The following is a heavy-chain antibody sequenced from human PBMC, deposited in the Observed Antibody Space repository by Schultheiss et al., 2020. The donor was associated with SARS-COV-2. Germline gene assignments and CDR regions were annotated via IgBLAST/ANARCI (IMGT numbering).Heavy chain of an antibody. Sequence: GGSLRLSCAASGFTFSSYAMHWVRQAPGKGLEWVSAISGSGGSTYYADSVKGRFTISRDNSKNTLYLQMNSLRAEDTAVYYCATQYCSGGSCSTSPLDYWGQGTLVTVSS. V-gene: IGHV3-23*01. J-gene: IGHJ4*02. CDR2: ISGSGGST. D-gene: IGHD2-15*01. CDR1: GFTFSSYA. CDR3: ATQYCSGGSCSTSPLDY.